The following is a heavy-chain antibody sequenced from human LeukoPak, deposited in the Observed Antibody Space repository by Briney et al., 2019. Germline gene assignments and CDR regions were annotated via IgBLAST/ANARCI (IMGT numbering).Heavy chain of an antibody. D-gene: IGHD1-26*01. V-gene: IGHV3-53*01. CDR3: ARAGAPAYYYYYMDV. J-gene: IGHJ6*03. CDR1: GFTVSSNY. CDR2: IYSGGST. Sequence: QPGGSLRFSCAASGFTVSSNYMSWVRQAPGKGLEWVSVIYSGGSTYYADSVKGRFTISRDNSKNTLYLQMNSLRAEDTAVYYCARAGAPAYYYYYMDVWGKGTTVTISS.